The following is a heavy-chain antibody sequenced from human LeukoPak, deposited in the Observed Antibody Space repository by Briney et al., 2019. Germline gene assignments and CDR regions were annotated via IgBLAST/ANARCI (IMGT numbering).Heavy chain of an antibody. CDR3: ARAPAATCPDY. CDR1: GYIFTNYG. J-gene: IGHJ4*02. V-gene: IGHV1-18*01. CDR2: ISAYNGNT. D-gene: IGHD2-2*01. Sequence: ASVKVSCKASGYIFTNYGIRWVRQAPGQGLEWMGWISAYNGNTNHAQKFQDRVIMTTDTSTSTAYMELRSLTSDDTAVYYCARAPAATCPDYWGQGTLVTVSS.